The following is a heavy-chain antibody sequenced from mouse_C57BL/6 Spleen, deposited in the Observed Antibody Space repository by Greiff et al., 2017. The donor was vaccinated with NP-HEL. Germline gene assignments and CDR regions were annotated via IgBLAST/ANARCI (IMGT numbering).Heavy chain of an antibody. V-gene: IGHV14-1*01. J-gene: IGHJ4*01. Sequence: EVQLQQSGAELVRPGASAKLSCTASGFNIKDYYMHWVKQRPEQGLEWIGRINPEDGDTEYAPKFQGKATMTADTSSNTAYLQLSSLTSEDTAIYYCTTFDGYYYAMDYWGQGTSVTVSS. CDR3: TTFDGYYYAMDY. D-gene: IGHD2-3*01. CDR1: GFNIKDYY. CDR2: INPEDGDT.